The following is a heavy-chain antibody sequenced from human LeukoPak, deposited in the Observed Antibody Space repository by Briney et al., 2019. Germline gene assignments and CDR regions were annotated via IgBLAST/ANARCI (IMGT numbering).Heavy chain of an antibody. CDR2: ISSSSSYI. Sequence: GGSLRLSCAASGFTFSSYSMNWVRQAPGKGLEWVSSISSSSSYIYYADSVKGRFTISRDNAKNSLYLQMNSLRAEDTAVYYCARDASSGMTYYYDSSSYWGQGTLAAVSS. D-gene: IGHD3-22*01. V-gene: IGHV3-21*01. J-gene: IGHJ4*02. CDR1: GFTFSSYS. CDR3: ARDASSGMTYYYDSSSY.